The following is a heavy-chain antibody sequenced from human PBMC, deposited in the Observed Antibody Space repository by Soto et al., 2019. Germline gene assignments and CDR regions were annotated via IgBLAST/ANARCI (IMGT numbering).Heavy chain of an antibody. CDR2: ISWDGGST. Sequence: GSLRLCSAASGFTFDDYTMHWVRQAPGKGLEWVSLISWDGGSTYYADSVKGRFTISRDNSKNSLYLQMNSLRTEDTALYYCAKQEVDYDDSRGYFDYWGQGTTVTVSS. V-gene: IGHV3-43*01. D-gene: IGHD3-22*01. J-gene: IGHJ4*03. CDR3: AKQEVDYDDSRGYFDY. CDR1: GFTFDDYT.